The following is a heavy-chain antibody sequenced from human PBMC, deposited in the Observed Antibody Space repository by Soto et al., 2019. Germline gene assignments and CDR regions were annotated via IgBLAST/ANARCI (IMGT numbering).Heavy chain of an antibody. Sequence: PSETLSLTCAVSSGSISSSNWWSWVRQPPGKGLEWIGEIYHSGSTNYNPSLKSRVTISVDKSKNQFSLKLSSVTAADTAVYYCAREIVAHYYGSATTYYFDYWGQGTLVTVSS. CDR2: IYHSGST. V-gene: IGHV4-4*02. CDR3: AREIVAHYYGSATTYYFDY. J-gene: IGHJ4*02. D-gene: IGHD3-10*01. CDR1: SGSISSSNW.